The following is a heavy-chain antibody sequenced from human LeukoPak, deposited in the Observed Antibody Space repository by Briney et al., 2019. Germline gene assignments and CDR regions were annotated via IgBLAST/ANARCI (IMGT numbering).Heavy chain of an antibody. J-gene: IGHJ4*02. CDR1: GGSISSGGYY. V-gene: IGHV4-31*03. CDR3: ARGITLRFLEWLSTQYYFDY. Sequence: SETLSLTCTVSGGSISSGGYYWSWIRQHPGKGLEWIGYIYYSRSTYYNPSLKSRVPISVDTSKNQFSLKLSSVTAADTAVYYCARGITLRFLEWLSTQYYFDYWGQGTLVTVSS. CDR2: IYYSRST. D-gene: IGHD3-3*01.